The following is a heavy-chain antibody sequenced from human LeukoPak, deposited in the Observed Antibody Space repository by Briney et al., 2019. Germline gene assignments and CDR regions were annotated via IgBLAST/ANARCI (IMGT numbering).Heavy chain of an antibody. CDR2: INPNSGGR. V-gene: IGHV1-2*02. D-gene: IGHD3-22*01. CDR1: GYTLTGYY. CDR3: ARGPYDSSGYSDY. J-gene: IGHJ4*02. Sequence: VASVKVSCKPSGYTLTGYYIHWVRQAPGQGLEWMGWINPNSGGRNYAQKFQDRVTMTRDTSISTVYMELSRLKSDDTAVYYCARGPYDSSGYSDYWGQGTLVTVSS.